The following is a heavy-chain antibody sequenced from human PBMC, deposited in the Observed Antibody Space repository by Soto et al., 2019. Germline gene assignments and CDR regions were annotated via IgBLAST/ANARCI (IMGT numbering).Heavy chain of an antibody. Sequence: QVQLVESGGGVVQPGRSLRLSCAASGFTFSSYAMHWVRQAPGKGLEWVAVISYDGSNKYYADSVKGRFTISRDNSKNTLYLQMNSLTAEDTAVYYCARSFGVVANVGYWGQGTLVTVSS. CDR1: GFTFSSYA. CDR3: ARSFGVVANVGY. J-gene: IGHJ4*02. V-gene: IGHV3-30-3*01. D-gene: IGHD3-3*01. CDR2: ISYDGSNK.